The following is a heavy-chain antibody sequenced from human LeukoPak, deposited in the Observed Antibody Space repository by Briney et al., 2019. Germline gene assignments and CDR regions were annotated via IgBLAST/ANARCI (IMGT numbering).Heavy chain of an antibody. V-gene: IGHV1-8*01. Sequence: ASVKVSCKASGYTFTSYDINWVRQATGQGLEWMGWMNHNRGSTGYAQKFQGRVTMTRNTSISTAYMELSSLRSEDTAVYYCARGTRVIGSDYYYYYYMDVWGKGTTVTVSS. CDR3: ARGTRVIGSDYYYYYYMDV. J-gene: IGHJ6*03. CDR2: MNHNRGST. CDR1: GYTFTSYD. D-gene: IGHD3-16*02.